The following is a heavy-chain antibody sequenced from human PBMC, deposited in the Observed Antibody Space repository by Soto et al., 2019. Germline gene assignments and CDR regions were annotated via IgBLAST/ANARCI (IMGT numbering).Heavy chain of an antibody. V-gene: IGHV3-23*01. D-gene: IGHD4-4*01. J-gene: IGHJ4*02. Sequence: EVQLLESGGGLVQPGGSLRLSCAPSGFTFSNYAMSWVRQAAGKGLEWVSAISGSGGSTYSADSVRGRFTVSRDNSNNALYLQMSNLRAEDTAVYYCAKGALTTRTFNAVDSWGQGTLVSVSS. CDR2: ISGSGGST. CDR1: GFTFSNYA. CDR3: AKGALTTRTFNAVDS.